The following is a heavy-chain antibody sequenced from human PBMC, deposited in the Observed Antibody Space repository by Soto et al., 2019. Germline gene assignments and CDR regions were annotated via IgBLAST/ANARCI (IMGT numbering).Heavy chain of an antibody. Sequence: GGSLRLSCAASGFTFSSYGMHWVRQAPGEGLEWVAVISYDGSNKYYADSVKGRFTISRDNSKNTLFLQMNSLRGEDTAVYYCTRKRFGMDVWGQGTTVTVSS. V-gene: IGHV3-30*03. J-gene: IGHJ6*02. CDR2: ISYDGSNK. CDR3: TRKRFGMDV. CDR1: GFTFSSYG.